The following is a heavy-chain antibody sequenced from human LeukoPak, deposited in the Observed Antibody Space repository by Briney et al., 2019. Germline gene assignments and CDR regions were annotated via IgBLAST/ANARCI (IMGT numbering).Heavy chain of an antibody. D-gene: IGHD5-18*01. V-gene: IGHV1-2*02. CDR3: ARGRWTVTGSFDP. J-gene: IGHJ5*02. Sequence: ASVKVSCKASGYNFNDYYLHWVRQAPGQGLEWMGWISPESGVTKFAQKFQGRVAMTRDRSISTVYMDLFTRRSDDTAVYFCARGRWTVTGSFDPWGQGTLVTVSS. CDR2: ISPESGVT. CDR1: GYNFNDYY.